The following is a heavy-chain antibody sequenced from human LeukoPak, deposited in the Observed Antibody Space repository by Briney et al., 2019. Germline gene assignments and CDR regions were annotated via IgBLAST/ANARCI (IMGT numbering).Heavy chain of an antibody. CDR1: GFRFGNYW. D-gene: IGHD5-24*01. V-gene: IGHV3-7*01. CDR3: ARDKGTITPRGYYYYIDV. Sequence: GSLRLSCAASGFRFGNYWMTWVRQAPGKGLQWVAKIKQDGSEKYDVDSVKGRFTISRDNAKNSLYLQINNLRAEDTAVYYCARDKGTITPRGYYYYIDVWGKGTTVTVSS. J-gene: IGHJ6*03. CDR2: IKQDGSEK.